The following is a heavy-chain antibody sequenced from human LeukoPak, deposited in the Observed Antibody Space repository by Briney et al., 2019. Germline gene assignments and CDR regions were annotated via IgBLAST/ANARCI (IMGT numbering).Heavy chain of an antibody. J-gene: IGHJ3*02. V-gene: IGHV3-9*01. D-gene: IGHD2-2*01. CDR3: AKDLGYCSSTSCEDVRAFDI. CDR2: ISWNSGSI. Sequence: AGRSLRLSCAASGFTFYDYAMHWVRQAPGKGLEWVSGISWNSGSIVYADSVKGRFTTSRDNAKNSLYLQMNSLRAEDTALYYCAKDLGYCSSTSCEDVRAFDIWGQGTMVTVSS. CDR1: GFTFYDYA.